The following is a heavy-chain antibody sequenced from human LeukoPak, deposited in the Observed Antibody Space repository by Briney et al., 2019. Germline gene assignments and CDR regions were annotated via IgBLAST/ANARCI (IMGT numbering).Heavy chain of an antibody. Sequence: SETLSLTCAVYGGSFSGYYWSWIRQPPGKGLEWIGEINHSGSTNYNPSLKSRVTISVDTSKNQFPLKLSSVTAADTAVYYCARGLTYYYGSGSYYKFDYWGQGTLVTVSS. CDR1: GGSFSGYY. V-gene: IGHV4-34*01. J-gene: IGHJ4*02. CDR2: INHSGST. CDR3: ARGLTYYYGSGSYYKFDY. D-gene: IGHD3-10*01.